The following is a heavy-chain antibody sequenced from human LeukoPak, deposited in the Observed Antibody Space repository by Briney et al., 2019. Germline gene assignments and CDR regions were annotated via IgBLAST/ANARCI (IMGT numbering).Heavy chain of an antibody. J-gene: IGHJ4*02. CDR2: IKQDGSEK. Sequence: AGGSLRLSCAASGFTFSSYWMSWVRQAPGKGLEWVANIKQDGSEKYYVDSVKGRFTISRDNAKNSLYLQMNSLRAEDTAVYYCARAYSSSWYYFDYWGQGTLVTVSS. D-gene: IGHD6-13*01. V-gene: IGHV3-7*01. CDR1: GFTFSSYW. CDR3: ARAYSSSWYYFDY.